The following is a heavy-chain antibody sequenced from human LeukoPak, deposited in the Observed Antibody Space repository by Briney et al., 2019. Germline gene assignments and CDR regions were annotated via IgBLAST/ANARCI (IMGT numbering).Heavy chain of an antibody. CDR2: ISGSGGST. CDR3: AKGLPGYSGYDSYFDY. Sequence: GGSLRLSCAASGFTFSIYAMSWVRQAPGKGLEWVSAISGSGGSTYYADSVKGRFTISRDNSKNTLYLQMNSLRAEDTAVYYCAKGLPGYSGYDSYFDYWGQGTLVAVSS. CDR1: GFTFSIYA. D-gene: IGHD5-12*01. J-gene: IGHJ4*02. V-gene: IGHV3-23*01.